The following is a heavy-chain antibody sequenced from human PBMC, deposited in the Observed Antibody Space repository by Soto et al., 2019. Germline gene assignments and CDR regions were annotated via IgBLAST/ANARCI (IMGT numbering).Heavy chain of an antibody. V-gene: IGHV4-59*08. J-gene: IGHJ6*02. Sequence: SETLSLTCNVSSVPITEYSWSWVRQSPGKGLEWIGNYFDSGRNMYNPSLKSRVTISVDTSKNQFSLKLSSVTAADTAVYYCARSVPNSWVSRSSWYSLDVWGQGTTVTVSS. CDR3: ARSVPNSWVSRSSWYSLDV. CDR2: YFDSGRN. CDR1: SVPITEYS. D-gene: IGHD6-13*01.